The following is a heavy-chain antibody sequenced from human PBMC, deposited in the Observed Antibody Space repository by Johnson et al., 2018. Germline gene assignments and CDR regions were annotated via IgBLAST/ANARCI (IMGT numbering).Heavy chain of an antibody. D-gene: IGHD3-22*01. CDR2: ISYEGSNK. Sequence: VQLVESGGGVVQPGKSLRLSCAASGFSFSNYGMHWVRQAPGKGLEWVAGISYEGSNKYYADSVKGRFTISRDNAKNSLYLQMNSLRAEDTAVYYCARDNLYDYDSSAYYFGGYFQHWGQGTLVTVSS. J-gene: IGHJ1*01. CDR1: GFSFSNYG. CDR3: ARDNLYDYDSSAYYFGGYFQH. V-gene: IGHV3-30*03.